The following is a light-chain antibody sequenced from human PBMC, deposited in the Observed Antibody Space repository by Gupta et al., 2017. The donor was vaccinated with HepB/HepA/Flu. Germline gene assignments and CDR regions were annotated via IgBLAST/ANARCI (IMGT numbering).Light chain of an antibody. V-gene: IGKV2-28*01. Sequence: VMIPSPLSLSVTPGGPASISCRSSQSLLHDTGYNYLDWYLHKPGQSPHLLIYVCSNRASGVPDSFSGSGSGADSTLNSSRQDADEVVYYYRQQDSHPLTFGQGTRLEIK. J-gene: IGKJ4*01. CDR2: VCS. CDR3: QQDSHPLT. CDR1: QSLLHDTGYNY.